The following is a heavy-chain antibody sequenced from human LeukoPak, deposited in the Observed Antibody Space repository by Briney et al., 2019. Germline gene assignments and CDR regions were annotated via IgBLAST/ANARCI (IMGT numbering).Heavy chain of an antibody. CDR1: GGSISSGGYS. Sequence: PSETLSLTCAVSGGSISSGGYSWSWIRQPPGKGLEWIGYIYHSGSTYYNPSLKSRVTISVDRSKNQFSLELSSVTAADTAVYYCARAVSSGYSYWFDPWGQGTLVTVSS. CDR3: ARAVSSGYSYWFDP. J-gene: IGHJ5*02. V-gene: IGHV4-30-2*01. CDR2: IYHSGST. D-gene: IGHD3-22*01.